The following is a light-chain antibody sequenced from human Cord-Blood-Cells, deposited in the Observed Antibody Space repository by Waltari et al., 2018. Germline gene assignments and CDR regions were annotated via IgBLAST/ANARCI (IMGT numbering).Light chain of an antibody. CDR3: SSYTSSSTRVV. CDR2: EVS. V-gene: IGLV2-14*01. J-gene: IGLJ2*01. CDR1: SSDVGGYNY. Sequence: QSALTQPASVSGSPGQSITISCTGTSSDVGGYNYVSWYQQHPGKVPKLMIYEVSNRPAGVSNRFSGSKSGNTASLTISGLQAEDEADYYCSSYTSSSTRVVFGGGTKLTVL.